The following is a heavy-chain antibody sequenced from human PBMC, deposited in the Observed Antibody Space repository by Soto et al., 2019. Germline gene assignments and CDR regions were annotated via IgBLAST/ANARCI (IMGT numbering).Heavy chain of an antibody. D-gene: IGHD5-12*01. J-gene: IGHJ4*02. CDR2: IIPKRGSA. CDR3: ASRGGGYNFGALY. Sequence: QVQLVQSGAEVKKPGSSVQVSCKASGGGNLRDYRTTWVRQAPGQGLEWMGGIIPKRGSANYAQNFQGRVTITAHESTSTVYLELRSLRSEDTAVYYCASRGGGYNFGALYWGPGTPVTVS. V-gene: IGHV1-69*01. CDR1: GGGNLRDYR.